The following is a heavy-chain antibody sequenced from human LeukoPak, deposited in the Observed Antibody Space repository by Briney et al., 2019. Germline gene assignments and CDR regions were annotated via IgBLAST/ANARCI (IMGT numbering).Heavy chain of an antibody. CDR3: AKDPYGYGDYYFDY. V-gene: IGHV3-30*18. Sequence: GGSLRLSCAASGFTFSSYGMHWVRQAPGKGLEWVAVISYDGSNKYYADSVKGRFTISRDNSKNTLYLQMNSLRAEDTAVYYCAKDPYGYGDYYFDYWGQGTLVTVSS. CDR2: ISYDGSNK. D-gene: IGHD4-17*01. CDR1: GFTFSSYG. J-gene: IGHJ4*02.